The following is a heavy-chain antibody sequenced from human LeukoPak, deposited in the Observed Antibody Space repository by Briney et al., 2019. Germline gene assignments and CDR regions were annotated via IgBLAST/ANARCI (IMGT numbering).Heavy chain of an antibody. Sequence: GGSLRLSCAASGFTVSSNYMSWVRQARGKGLEWVSTIYRGGSTSYADSVKGRFTISRDNSKNTLYPQMNSLRAEDTAVYYCAGELGSSGHGYWGQGTLVTVSS. D-gene: IGHD6-19*01. CDR3: AGELGSSGHGY. CDR2: IYRGGST. CDR1: GFTVSSNY. V-gene: IGHV3-53*01. J-gene: IGHJ4*02.